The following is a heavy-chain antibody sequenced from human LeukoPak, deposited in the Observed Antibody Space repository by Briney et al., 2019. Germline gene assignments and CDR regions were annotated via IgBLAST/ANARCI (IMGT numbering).Heavy chain of an antibody. CDR3: ASSVYCSGGSCYSSFDY. CDR1: GYTFTSYD. D-gene: IGHD2-15*01. Sequence: ASVKVSCKASGYTFTSYDINWVRQATGQGLEWMGWMNPNSDNTAYAQKFQGRVTMTRNTSISTAYMELSSLRSEDTAVYYCASSVYCSGGSCYSSFDYWGQGTLVTVSS. V-gene: IGHV1-8*01. CDR2: MNPNSDNT. J-gene: IGHJ4*02.